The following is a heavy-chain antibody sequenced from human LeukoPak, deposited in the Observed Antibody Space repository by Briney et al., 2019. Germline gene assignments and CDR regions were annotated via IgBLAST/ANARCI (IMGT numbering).Heavy chain of an antibody. CDR3: AREIGYSSSPLHYYMDV. V-gene: IGHV1-46*01. D-gene: IGHD6-6*01. CDR1: GYTLTNYY. J-gene: IGHJ6*03. Sequence: GASVKVSCKASGYTLTNYYMHWVRQAPGQGLEWMGIINPSGGSTNYAQKFQGRVTMTTDTSTSTAYMELRSLRSDDTAVYYCAREIGYSSSPLHYYMDVWGKGTTVTVSS. CDR2: INPSGGST.